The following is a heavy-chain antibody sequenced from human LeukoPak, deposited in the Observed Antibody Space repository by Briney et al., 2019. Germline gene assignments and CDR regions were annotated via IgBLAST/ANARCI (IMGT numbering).Heavy chain of an antibody. D-gene: IGHD3-3*01. CDR2: INHSGST. CDR1: GGSFSGYY. J-gene: IGHJ6*03. Sequence: SETLSLTCAVYGGSFSGYYWSWIRQPPGKGLEWIGEINHSGSTNYNPSLKSRVTISVDTSKNQFSLKLSSVTAADTAVYYCARVSYYDSVYYYYYMDVWGKGTTVTVSS. CDR3: ARVSYYDSVYYYYYMDV. V-gene: IGHV4-34*01.